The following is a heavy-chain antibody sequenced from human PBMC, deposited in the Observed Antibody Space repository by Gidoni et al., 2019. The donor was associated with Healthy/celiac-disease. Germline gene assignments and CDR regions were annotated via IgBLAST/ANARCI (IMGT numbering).Heavy chain of an antibody. V-gene: IGHV3-21*01. CDR3: ARDLGPAAIPDY. Sequence: EVQLVESGGGLVKPGGSLSLSCAASGCPFSSYSMNWVRQAPGKGLEWVSSISSSSSYIYYADSVKGRFTISRDNAKNSLYLQMNSLRAEDTAVYYCARDLGPAAIPDYWGQGTLVTVSS. J-gene: IGHJ4*02. CDR1: GCPFSSYS. D-gene: IGHD2-2*01. CDR2: ISSSSSYI.